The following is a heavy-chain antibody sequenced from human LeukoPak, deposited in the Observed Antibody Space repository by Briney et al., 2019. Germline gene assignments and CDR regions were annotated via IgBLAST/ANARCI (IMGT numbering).Heavy chain of an antibody. J-gene: IGHJ4*02. V-gene: IGHV4-59*08. Sequence: PSETLSLTCAVSGGSISSYYWSWIRQPPGKGLEWIGYIHYSGSTNYNPSLKSRVTISVDTSKNQFSLKLSSVTAADTAVYYCARQDTAMVTGDYWGQGTLVTVSS. CDR2: IHYSGST. CDR1: GGSISSYY. D-gene: IGHD5-18*01. CDR3: ARQDTAMVTGDY.